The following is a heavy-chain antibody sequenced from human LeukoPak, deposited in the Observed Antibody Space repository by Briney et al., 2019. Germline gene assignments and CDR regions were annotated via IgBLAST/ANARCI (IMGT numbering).Heavy chain of an antibody. V-gene: IGHV3-33*01. CDR2: LWYDGSNK. J-gene: IGHJ6*02. CDR3: ARDLGFSCGYGRANYYYYGMDV. Sequence: PGGSLRLSCAASGFTFRSYGMHWVRQAPGTGLEWVAVLWYDGSNKNYADSVKGRFTISRDNFKNTLYLQMNSLRAEDTAVYYCARDLGFSCGYGRANYYYYGMDVWGQGTTVTVSS. D-gene: IGHD5-18*01. CDR1: GFTFRSYG.